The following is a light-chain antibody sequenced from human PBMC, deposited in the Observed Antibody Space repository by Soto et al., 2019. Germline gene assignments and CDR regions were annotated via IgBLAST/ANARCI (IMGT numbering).Light chain of an antibody. J-gene: IGLJ2*01. CDR1: SSDVGGYNY. CDR3: SSYTSSSTRV. V-gene: IGLV2-14*01. Sequence: QSALTQPASVSGSPGQSITISCTGTSSDVGGYNYVPWYQQHTGKAPKLMIYDVSNRPSGVSNRFSGSKSGNTAFLTISRLQAEYEADYYCSSYTSSSTRVFGGGTQLTVL. CDR2: DVS.